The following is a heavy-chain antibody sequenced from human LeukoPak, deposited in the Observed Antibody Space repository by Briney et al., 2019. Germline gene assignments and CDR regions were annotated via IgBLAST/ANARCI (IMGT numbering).Heavy chain of an antibody. CDR3: ARDIAARLGYYYYYMDV. CDR1: GYTFTSYG. J-gene: IGHJ6*03. Sequence: GASVKVSCKASGYTFTSYGISWVRQAPGQGLEWMGWISAYNGNTNYAQKLQGRVTMTTDTSTSTAYMELRSLRSDDTAVYYCARDIAARLGYYYYYMDVRGKGTTVTVSS. D-gene: IGHD6-6*01. CDR2: ISAYNGNT. V-gene: IGHV1-18*01.